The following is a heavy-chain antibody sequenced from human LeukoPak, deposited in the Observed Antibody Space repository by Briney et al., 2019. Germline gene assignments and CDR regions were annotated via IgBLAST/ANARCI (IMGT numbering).Heavy chain of an antibody. Sequence: SETLSLTCAVYGGSFSGYYWSWIRQPPGKGLEWIGEINHSGSTSYNPSLKSRVTISVDTSKNQFSLKLSSVTAADTAVYYCARETAARDAFDIWGQGTMVTVSS. J-gene: IGHJ3*02. CDR3: ARETAARDAFDI. CDR2: INHSGST. V-gene: IGHV4-34*01. D-gene: IGHD6-6*01. CDR1: GGSFSGYY.